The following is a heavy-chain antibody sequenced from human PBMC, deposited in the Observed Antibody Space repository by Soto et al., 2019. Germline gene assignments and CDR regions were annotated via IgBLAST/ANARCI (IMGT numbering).Heavy chain of an antibody. D-gene: IGHD6-13*01. J-gene: IGHJ4*02. CDR1: GDNVSSNSAA. CDR2: TYYRSKWYN. Sequence: PSQTLSLTCAISGDNVSSNSAAWNWIRQSPSRGLEWLGRTYYRSKWYNDYAVSVKSRITINPDTSKNQFSLQLNSVTPEDTAVYYCAQAAGYISTCFLDYWGQGTLVTVCS. V-gene: IGHV6-1*01. CDR3: AQAAGYISTCFLDY.